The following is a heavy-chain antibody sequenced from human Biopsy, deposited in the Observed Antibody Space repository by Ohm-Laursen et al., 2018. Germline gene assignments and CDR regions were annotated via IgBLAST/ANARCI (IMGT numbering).Heavy chain of an antibody. CDR1: GYSISSDYR. Sequence: GTLSPTCAVSGYSISSDYRWGWIRQAPGKTLEWLGNIFKDGNTHYNLSLRSRLIISIDTSKNQFSLMITSVSGADTAVYFCARVGSGWAPFDKWGPGTLVTVSS. D-gene: IGHD6-19*01. CDR2: IFKDGNT. J-gene: IGHJ4*02. CDR3: ARVGSGWAPFDK. V-gene: IGHV4-38-2*01.